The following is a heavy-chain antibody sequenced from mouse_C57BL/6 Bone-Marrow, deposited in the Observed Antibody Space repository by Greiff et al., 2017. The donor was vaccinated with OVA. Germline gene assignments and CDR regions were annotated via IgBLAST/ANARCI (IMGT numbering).Heavy chain of an antibody. J-gene: IGHJ3*01. D-gene: IGHD4-1*01. Sequence: EVQLQQSGPVLVKPGASVKMSCKASGYTFTDYYMNWVKQSHGKSLEWIGVINPYNGGTSYNQKFKGKATLTVDKSSSTAYMLLSSLTSEDSAVYFCARYQELGGFAYWGQGTLVTVSA. CDR2: INPYNGGT. CDR1: GYTFTDYY. CDR3: ARYQELGGFAY. V-gene: IGHV1-19*01.